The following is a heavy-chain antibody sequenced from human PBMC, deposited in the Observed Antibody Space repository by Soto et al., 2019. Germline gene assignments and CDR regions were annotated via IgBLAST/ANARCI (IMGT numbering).Heavy chain of an antibody. CDR1: GYTFIYYY. V-gene: IGHV1-2*02. CDR2: ISPKSGAT. CDR3: ARPPGYISDWQYFDL. Sequence: ASLRVSWKASGYTFIYYYMHWVRQAPGQGFEWMGRISPKSGATNYAQKFQGRVSMTWDTSLKTAYMELSSLMSEDTAVYYCARPPGYISDWQYFDLWGQGTLVTVSS. J-gene: IGHJ4*02. D-gene: IGHD2-21*02.